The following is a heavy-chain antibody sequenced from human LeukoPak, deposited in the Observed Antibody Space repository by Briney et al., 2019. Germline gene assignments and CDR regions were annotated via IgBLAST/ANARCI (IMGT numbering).Heavy chain of an antibody. CDR3: ARARTLQLPNWFDP. J-gene: IGHJ5*02. V-gene: IGHV3-21*01. D-gene: IGHD1-1*01. Sequence: GGSLRLSCAASGFTFSSYSMNWVRQAPGKGLEWVSSISSSSSYIYYADSVKGRFTISRDNAKNSLYLQMNSLRAEDTAVYYCARARTLQLPNWFDPWGQGTLVTVSS. CDR2: ISSSSSYI. CDR1: GFTFSSYS.